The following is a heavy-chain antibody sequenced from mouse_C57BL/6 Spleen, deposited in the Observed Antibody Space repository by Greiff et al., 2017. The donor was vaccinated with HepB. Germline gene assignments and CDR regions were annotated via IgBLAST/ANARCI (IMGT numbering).Heavy chain of an antibody. V-gene: IGHV5-4*01. CDR3: AREEGSSGFDY. Sequence: EVKLMESGGGLVKPGGSLKLSCAASGFTFSSYAMSWVRQTPEKRLEWVATISDGGSYTYYPDKVKGRFTISRDKAKTNLYMQMSQLKSEDTAMYYCAREEGSSGFDYWGQGTTLTVSS. D-gene: IGHD3-2*02. J-gene: IGHJ2*01. CDR1: GFTFSSYA. CDR2: ISDGGSYT.